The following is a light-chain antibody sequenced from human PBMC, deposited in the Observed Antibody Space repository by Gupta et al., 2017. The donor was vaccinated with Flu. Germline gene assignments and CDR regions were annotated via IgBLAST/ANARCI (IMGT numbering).Light chain of an antibody. V-gene: IGLV2-23*01. CDR1: RSDIGSYNL. J-gene: IGLJ3*02. CDR2: GGI. CDR3: CSYAGSSTWL. Sequence: QSALTQPASVSGSPGQSITISCSGSRSDIGSYNLVSWFQQHPGKAPKVIVYGGIQRPPGVPNRFTGSKSGNTASLTISGLRAEDEADYYCCSYAGSSTWLFGGGTKLTVL.